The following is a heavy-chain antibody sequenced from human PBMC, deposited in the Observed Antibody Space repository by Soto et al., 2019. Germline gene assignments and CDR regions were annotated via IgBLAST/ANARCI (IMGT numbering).Heavy chain of an antibody. CDR3: ARDSSSGHTTPYHAFDI. CDR2: ISYDGSNK. V-gene: IGHV3-30-3*01. Sequence: QVQLVESGGGVVQPGRSLRLSCAASGFTFSSYAMHWVRQAPGKGLEWVAVISYDGSNKYYADSVKGRFTISRDNSKNTLYLQMNSLRAEDTAVYYCARDSSSGHTTPYHAFDIWGQGTMVTVSS. D-gene: IGHD5-12*01. J-gene: IGHJ3*02. CDR1: GFTFSSYA.